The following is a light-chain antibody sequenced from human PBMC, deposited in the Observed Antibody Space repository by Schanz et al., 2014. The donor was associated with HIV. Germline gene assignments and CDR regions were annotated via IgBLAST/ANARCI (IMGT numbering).Light chain of an antibody. CDR3: QRYNSYSHT. CDR2: GAS. J-gene: IGKJ2*01. V-gene: IGKV1-5*01. Sequence: DIQMTQSPSTLSASVGDRITITCRASQSISSWLAWYQQKPGKAPKLLIYGASTLARGVPTTFSGSGSGTEFTLTISSLQPDDFAAYYCQRYNSYSHTFGQGTKLDI. CDR1: QSISSW.